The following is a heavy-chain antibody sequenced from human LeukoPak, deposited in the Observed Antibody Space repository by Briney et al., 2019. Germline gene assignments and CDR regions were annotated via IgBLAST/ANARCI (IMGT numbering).Heavy chain of an antibody. J-gene: IGHJ5*01. V-gene: IGHV1-69*01. D-gene: IGHD3-9*01. CDR3: ARDDNDILAGYFDS. CDR1: EATFSNSA. Sequence: SVKVSCKASEATFSNSAINWVRLAPAQGRELMGGIIPMFETAHYGEKFQGRVTISAHDSTNPVYMELRGLRSEDTAVYYCARDDNDILAGYFDSWGQGPLVTVSS. CDR2: IIPMFETA.